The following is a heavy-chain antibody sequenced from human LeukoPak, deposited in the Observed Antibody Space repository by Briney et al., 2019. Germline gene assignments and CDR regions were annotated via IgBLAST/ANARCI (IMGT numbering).Heavy chain of an antibody. CDR2: IYYRGST. V-gene: IGHV4-59*01. CDR1: GGSINNYY. J-gene: IGHJ4*02. D-gene: IGHD4-17*01. Sequence: PSETLSLTCTVSGGSINNYYWSWIRQPPGKGLEWIGYIYYRGSTNYNPSLKSRVTFSVDTSKNQFSMKLNSVTAADTAMYYCARGGDYGDLRYFDYCGQGTLVTVSS. CDR3: ARGGDYGDLRYFDY.